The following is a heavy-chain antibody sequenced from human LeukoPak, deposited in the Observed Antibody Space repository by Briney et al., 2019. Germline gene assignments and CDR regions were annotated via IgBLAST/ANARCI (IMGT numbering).Heavy chain of an antibody. V-gene: IGHV1-18*01. D-gene: IGHD3-9*01. J-gene: IGHJ3*02. CDR3: ARDSSPLTGYLSAFDI. Sequence: ASVKVSCKASGYTFTSYGISWVRQAPGQGLEWMGWISAYNGNTNYAQKLQGRVTMTTDTSTSTAYMELRSLRSDDTAVYYCARDSSPLTGYLSAFDIWGRGTMVTVSS. CDR2: ISAYNGNT. CDR1: GYTFTSYG.